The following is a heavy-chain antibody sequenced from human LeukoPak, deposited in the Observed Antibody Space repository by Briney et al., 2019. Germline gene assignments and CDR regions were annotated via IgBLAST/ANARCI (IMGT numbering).Heavy chain of an antibody. D-gene: IGHD3-22*01. V-gene: IGHV1-2*02. Sequence: ASVKVSCKASGYTFTGYYMHWVRQAPGQGLEWMGWINPNSGGTNYAQKFQGRVTMTRDTSISTAYMELSRLRSDDTAVYYCARDYYDSSGYYYEPLFFFDYWGQGTLVTVSS. J-gene: IGHJ4*02. CDR3: ARDYYDSSGYYYEPLFFFDY. CDR1: GYTFTGYY. CDR2: INPNSGGT.